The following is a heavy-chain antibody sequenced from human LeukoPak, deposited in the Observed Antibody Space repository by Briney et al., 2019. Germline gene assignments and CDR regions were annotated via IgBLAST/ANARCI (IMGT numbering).Heavy chain of an antibody. Sequence: GGSLRLSCAASGFTFISYGMHWVRQAPGKGLEWVAIIWYDGNTKYYSESVKGRLTISRDNSKNTLYLQMNSLRAEDTAVYYCAKSRTGHDAFDVWGQGTLVTVPS. CDR1: GFTFISYG. D-gene: IGHD3/OR15-3a*01. V-gene: IGHV3-33*06. CDR3: AKSRTGHDAFDV. CDR2: IWYDGNTK. J-gene: IGHJ3*01.